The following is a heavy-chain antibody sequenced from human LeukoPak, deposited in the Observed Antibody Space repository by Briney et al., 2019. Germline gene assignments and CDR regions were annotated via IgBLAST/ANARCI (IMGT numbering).Heavy chain of an antibody. CDR2: ISYDGSNK. CDR3: ARDYMMVNWFDP. V-gene: IGHV3-30-3*01. Sequence: PGGSLRLSCAASGFTFSSYAMHWVRQAPGKELEWVAVISYDGSNKYYADSVQGRFTISRDNSKNTLYLQMNSLRAEDTAVYYCARDYMMVNWFDPWGQGTLVTVSS. J-gene: IGHJ5*02. CDR1: GFTFSSYA. D-gene: IGHD2-8*01.